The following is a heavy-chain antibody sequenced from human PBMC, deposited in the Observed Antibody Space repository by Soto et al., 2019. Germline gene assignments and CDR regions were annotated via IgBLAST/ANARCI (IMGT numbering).Heavy chain of an antibody. D-gene: IGHD6-19*01. CDR3: ARNGIAVAGGGHFDY. CDR1: GYTFTSYG. V-gene: IGHV1-18*04. CDR2: ISAYNGNT. J-gene: IGHJ4*02. Sequence: GASVKVSCKASGYTFTSYGISWVRQAPGRGLEWMGWISAYNGNTNYAQKLQGRVTMTTDTSTSTAYMELRSLRSDDTAVYYCARNGIAVAGGGHFDYWGQGTLVTVSS.